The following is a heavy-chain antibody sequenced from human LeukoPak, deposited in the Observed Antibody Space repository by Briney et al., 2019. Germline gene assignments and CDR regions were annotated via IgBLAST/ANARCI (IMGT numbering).Heavy chain of an antibody. CDR1: GDSLSSGRSY. D-gene: IGHD2-15*01. CDR2: IYYNGRT. J-gene: IGHJ4*02. V-gene: IGHV4-39*01. Sequence: PSETLSLTCSVSGDSLSSGRSYWAWIRQPPGKGLEWVGTIYYNGRTYYNPSLKSRLSISIDTSKSLFSMSLTSVTAADTAFYFCARHKGGGAHSFENWSQGALVSVSS. CDR3: ARHKGGGAHSFEN.